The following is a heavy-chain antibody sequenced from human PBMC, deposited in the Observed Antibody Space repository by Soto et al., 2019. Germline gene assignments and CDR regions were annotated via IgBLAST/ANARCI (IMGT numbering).Heavy chain of an antibody. D-gene: IGHD3-10*01. J-gene: IGHJ4*02. Sequence: VGSLRLSCAASGFTFSSYGMHWVRQAPGKGLEWVAVISYDGSNKYYADSVKGRFTISRDNSKNTLYLQMNSLRAEDTAVYYCAKSTTSGSYGAFDYWGQGTLVTVSS. CDR2: ISYDGSNK. CDR1: GFTFSSYG. V-gene: IGHV3-30*18. CDR3: AKSTTSGSYGAFDY.